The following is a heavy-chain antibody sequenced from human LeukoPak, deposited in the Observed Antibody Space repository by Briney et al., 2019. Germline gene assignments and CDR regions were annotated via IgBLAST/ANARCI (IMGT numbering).Heavy chain of an antibody. CDR2: IYHSGST. Sequence: KTSETLSLTCTVSGGSISSSSYSWSWIRQPPGKGLEWIGYIYHSGSTYYNPSLKSRVTISVDRSKNQFSLKLSSVTAADTAVYYCARATVVTPNAFDIWGQGTMVTVSS. J-gene: IGHJ3*02. CDR1: GGSISSSSYS. CDR3: ARATVVTPNAFDI. V-gene: IGHV4-30-2*01. D-gene: IGHD4-23*01.